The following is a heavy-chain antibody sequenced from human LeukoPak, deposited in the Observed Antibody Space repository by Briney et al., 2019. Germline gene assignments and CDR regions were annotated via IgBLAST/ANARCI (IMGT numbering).Heavy chain of an antibody. D-gene: IGHD6-13*01. CDR1: GGSFSGYY. V-gene: IGHV4-34*01. J-gene: IGHJ3*02. CDR2: INHSGST. Sequence: SETLSLTCAVYGGSFSGYYWSWIRQPPGKGPEWIGEINHSGSTNYNPSLKSRVTISVDTSKNQFPLKLSSVTAADTAVYYCARTSSSWYHDAFDIWGQGTMVTVSS. CDR3: ARTSSSWYHDAFDI.